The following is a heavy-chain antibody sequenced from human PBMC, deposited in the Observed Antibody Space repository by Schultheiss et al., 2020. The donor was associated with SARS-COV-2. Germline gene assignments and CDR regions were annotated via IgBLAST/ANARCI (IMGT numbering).Heavy chain of an antibody. CDR2: IKYDGSEK. CDR1: GFTFNSYA. J-gene: IGHJ3*01. CDR3: ARGANGIVLDL. D-gene: IGHD3-22*01. V-gene: IGHV3-7*05. Sequence: GESLKISCAASGFTFNSYAMNWVRQAPGKGLEWVANIKYDGSEKFYVDSVKGRFTISRDNAKNSLFLQMNSLRVDDTALYYCARGANGIVLDLWGQGTMVTVSS.